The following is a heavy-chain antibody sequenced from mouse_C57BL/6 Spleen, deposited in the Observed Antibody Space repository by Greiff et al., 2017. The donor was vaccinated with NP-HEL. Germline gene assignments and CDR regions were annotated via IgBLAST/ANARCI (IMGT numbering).Heavy chain of an antibody. Sequence: QVQLKESGAELVRPGASVTLSCKASGYTFTDYEMHWVKQTPVQGLEWIGAIDPETGGTAYNQKFKGKAILTADKSSSTAYMELRSLTSEDSAVYYCTRGEYFDVWGTGTTVTVSS. CDR3: TRGEYFDV. V-gene: IGHV1-15*01. J-gene: IGHJ1*03. CDR2: IDPETGGT. CDR1: GYTFTDYE.